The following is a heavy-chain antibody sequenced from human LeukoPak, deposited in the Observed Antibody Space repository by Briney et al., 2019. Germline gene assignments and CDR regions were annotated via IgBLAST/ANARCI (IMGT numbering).Heavy chain of an antibody. CDR3: TMYSSSSCVLY. Sequence: PGGSLRLSCAASGFTFSGSAMHWVRQASGKGLEWVGRIRSKANSYATAYAASVKGRFTISRDDSKNTAYLQMNSLKTEHTAVYYCTMYSSSSCVLYWGQGTLVTVSS. CDR2: IRSKANSYAT. V-gene: IGHV3-73*01. D-gene: IGHD6-6*01. CDR1: GFTFSGSA. J-gene: IGHJ4*02.